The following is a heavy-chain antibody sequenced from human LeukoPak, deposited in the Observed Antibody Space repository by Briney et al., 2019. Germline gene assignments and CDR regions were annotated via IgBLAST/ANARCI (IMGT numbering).Heavy chain of an antibody. CDR2: ISAYNGNT. CDR1: GYTFTSYY. CDR3: ARNLPSYYYDSMAFDY. Sequence: GASVKVSCKASGYTFTSYYMYWVRQAPGQGLERMGWISAYNGNTNYAQKLQGRVTMTTDTSTSTAYMELRSLRSDDTAVYYCARNLPSYYYDSMAFDYWGQGTLVTVSS. D-gene: IGHD3-22*01. V-gene: IGHV1-18*04. J-gene: IGHJ4*02.